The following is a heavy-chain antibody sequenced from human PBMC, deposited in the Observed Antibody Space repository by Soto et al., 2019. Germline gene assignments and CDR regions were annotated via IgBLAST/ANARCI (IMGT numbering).Heavy chain of an antibody. CDR3: ARHDGLSSGWIFDY. J-gene: IGHJ4*01. CDR1: GGSIGSGGHS. Sequence: PSETLSLTCAVSGGSIGSGGHSWSWIRQPPGKGLEWIGYIYHSGSTYIYYHGNTYSNPSLKSRVTISVDTSNNQLSLKLRSVTAADTAVYYCARHDGLSSGWIFDYWGHGTLVTVSS. D-gene: IGHD6-19*01. CDR2: IYHSGSTYIYYHGNT. V-gene: IGHV4-30-2*03.